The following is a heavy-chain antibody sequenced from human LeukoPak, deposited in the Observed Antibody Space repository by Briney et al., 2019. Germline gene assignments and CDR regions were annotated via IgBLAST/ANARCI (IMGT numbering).Heavy chain of an antibody. CDR1: GFTFSSYA. CDR2: ISGSGGST. D-gene: IGHD1-26*01. CDR3: AKTPYSGSYPN. V-gene: IGHV3-23*01. Sequence: GGSLRLSCAASGFTFSSYAMSWVRQAPGKGLEGVSAISGSGGSTYYADSVKGRFTISRDNSKTTLYLQMNSLRAEDTAVYYCAKTPYSGSYPNWGQGTLVTVSS. J-gene: IGHJ4*02.